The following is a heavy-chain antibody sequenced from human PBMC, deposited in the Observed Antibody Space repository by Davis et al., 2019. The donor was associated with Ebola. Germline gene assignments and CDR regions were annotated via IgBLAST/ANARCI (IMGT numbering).Heavy chain of an antibody. V-gene: IGHV2-5*02. D-gene: IGHD3-22*01. CDR3: AHRTYYSDRSGYYRWFDP. CDR1: GFSLTTSGVG. Sequence: SGPTLVKPTQTLTLTCTFSGFSLTTSGVGVGWIRQPPGKALEWLALIYWDDDKRYNPSLKSRPTITKDTSKNQVVLTMTNMDPVDTATYYCAHRTYYSDRSGYYRWFDPWGQGTLVTVSS. J-gene: IGHJ5*02. CDR2: IYWDDDK.